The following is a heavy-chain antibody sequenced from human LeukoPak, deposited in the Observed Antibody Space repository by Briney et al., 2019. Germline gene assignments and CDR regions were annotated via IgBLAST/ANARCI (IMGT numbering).Heavy chain of an antibody. CDR1: GFRFNTHG. CDR2: IWFDGSKQ. V-gene: IGHV3-33*01. Sequence: AGSLRLSCAASGFRFNTHGMHWVRQAPGKGLEWVAAIWFDGSKQYYGDSVKGRITISRDNSKNTLYLQMNSLRSEDTAVYYCARVERHRWEPTIFGVVIINAYGMDVWGQGTTVTVSS. J-gene: IGHJ6*02. D-gene: IGHD3-3*01. CDR3: ARVERHRWEPTIFGVVIINAYGMDV.